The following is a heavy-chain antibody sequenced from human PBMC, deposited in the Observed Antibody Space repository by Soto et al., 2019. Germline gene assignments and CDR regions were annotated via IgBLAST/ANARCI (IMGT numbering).Heavy chain of an antibody. CDR3: ARDRAAVAGTWYFAL. CDR2: ISTYNSFI. Sequence: EVQLVESGGALVRPGGSLRLSCAGSGFTFSDSSMNWVRQAPGKGLEWVSSISTYNSFIYYADSVKGRFTISRDNAKSSLFLQMDSLRVEDTAVYYCARDRAAVAGTWYFALWGRGTLVTVSS. V-gene: IGHV3-21*06. J-gene: IGHJ2*01. D-gene: IGHD6-19*01. CDR1: GFTFSDSS.